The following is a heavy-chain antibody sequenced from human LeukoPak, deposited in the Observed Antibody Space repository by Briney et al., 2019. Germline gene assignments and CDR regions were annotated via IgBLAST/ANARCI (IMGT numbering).Heavy chain of an antibody. Sequence: PGGSLRLSCAASGFTFSSYWMSWVRQAPGKGLEWVANIKQDGSEKYYVDSVKGRFTISRDNAKQSLYLQMNSLRAEDTAVYYCARSGGTYYYGSGSYSHFDYWGQGTLVTVSS. CDR3: ARSGGTYYYGSGSYSHFDY. CDR1: GFTFSSYW. CDR2: IKQDGSEK. J-gene: IGHJ4*02. D-gene: IGHD3-10*01. V-gene: IGHV3-7*01.